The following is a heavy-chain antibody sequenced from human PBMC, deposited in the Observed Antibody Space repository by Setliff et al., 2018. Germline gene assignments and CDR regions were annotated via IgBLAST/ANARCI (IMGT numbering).Heavy chain of an antibody. CDR1: GFSFSDAW. CDR3: ARLRAPGSHGLDP. J-gene: IGHJ5*02. Sequence: GGSLRLSCAASGFSFSDAWMNWVRQAPGKGLEWVGRIKRRGDGGTIDYAAPVKGRFTISREDSKDTLYLQMNSLRADDTAVYYCARLRAPGSHGLDPWGQGTLVTVSS. V-gene: IGHV3-15*07. CDR2: IKRRGDGGTI. D-gene: IGHD3-10*01.